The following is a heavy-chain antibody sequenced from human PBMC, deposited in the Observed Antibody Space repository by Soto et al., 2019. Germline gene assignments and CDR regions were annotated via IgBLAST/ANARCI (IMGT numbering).Heavy chain of an antibody. J-gene: IGHJ4*02. CDR2: IYFSGST. D-gene: IGHD6-13*01. Sequence: SETLSLNFTVTGYSSPSSASYLACRRQPPGKGLEWIGTIYFSGSTYYNPSLKSRVTISVDTSKNQFSLKLSSVTAADTAVYYCARHWGRGAAGTCYNWGQGTLVTVS. CDR3: ARHWGRGAAGTCYN. V-gene: IGHV4-39*01. CDR1: GYSSPSSASY.